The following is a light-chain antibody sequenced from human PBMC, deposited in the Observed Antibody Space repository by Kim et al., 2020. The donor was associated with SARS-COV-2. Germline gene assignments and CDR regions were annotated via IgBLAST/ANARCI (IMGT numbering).Light chain of an antibody. Sequence: SPGERVPHSSRASQTVSSSLAWYRQKPGQPPSLLISRASTRATGIPATFSGSGSGTDFTLTISSVQSEDSAVYYCQQYYMWPLTFGGGTKVDIK. CDR3: QQYYMWPLT. CDR2: RAS. CDR1: QTVSSS. V-gene: IGKV3-15*01. J-gene: IGKJ4*01.